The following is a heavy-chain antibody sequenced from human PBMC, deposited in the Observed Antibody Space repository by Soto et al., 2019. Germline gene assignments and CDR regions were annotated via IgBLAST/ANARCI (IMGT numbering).Heavy chain of an antibody. CDR2: ISGSGGST. D-gene: IGHD2-2*01. CDR3: ARALGSYCTGTSCYDAFDI. J-gene: IGHJ3*02. Sequence: GGSLRLSCVASGFTFSSYAMSWVRQAPGKGLEWVSAISGSGGSTYYADSVKGRFTISGDNAKNSLFLQMNSLRAEDTAVCYCARALGSYCTGTSCYDAFDIWGQGTMVTVSS. CDR1: GFTFSSYA. V-gene: IGHV3-23*01.